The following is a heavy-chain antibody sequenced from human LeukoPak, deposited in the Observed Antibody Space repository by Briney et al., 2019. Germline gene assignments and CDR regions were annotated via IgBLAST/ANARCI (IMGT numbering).Heavy chain of an antibody. CDR2: ISYDGSNK. D-gene: IGHD5-18*01. Sequence: GGSLRLSCAASGFTFSSYAMSWVRQAPGKGLEWVAVISYDGSNKYYADSVKGRFTISRDNSKNTLYLQMNSLRAEDTAVYYCARGYSYFDYWGQGTLVTVSS. CDR3: ARGYSYFDY. CDR1: GFTFSSYA. J-gene: IGHJ4*02. V-gene: IGHV3-30-3*01.